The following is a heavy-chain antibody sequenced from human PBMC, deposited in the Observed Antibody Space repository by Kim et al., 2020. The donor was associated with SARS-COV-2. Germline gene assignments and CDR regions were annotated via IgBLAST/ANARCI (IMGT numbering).Heavy chain of an antibody. CDR2: ISSSSSYI. J-gene: IGHJ4*02. Sequence: GGSLRLSCAASGFTFSSYSMNWVRQAPGKGLEWVSSISSSSSYIYYADSVKGRFTISRDNAKNSLYLQMNSLRAEDTAVYYCARAVTAARLHPPQLDYWGQGTLVTVSS. D-gene: IGHD6-6*01. V-gene: IGHV3-21*01. CDR1: GFTFSSYS. CDR3: ARAVTAARLHPPQLDY.